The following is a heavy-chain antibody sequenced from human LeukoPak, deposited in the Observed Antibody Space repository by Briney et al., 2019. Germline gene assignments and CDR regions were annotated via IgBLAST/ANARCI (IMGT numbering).Heavy chain of an antibody. Sequence: SETLSLTCAVYGGSFRGYYWSWIRQPPGKGLEWIGEINHSGSANYNPSLKSRVTISVDTSKNQFSLKLSSVTAADTAVYYCARGPSRVRDRGAFDIWGQGTMFTVSS. CDR2: INHSGSA. CDR3: ARGPSRVRDRGAFDI. J-gene: IGHJ3*02. CDR1: GGSFRGYY. V-gene: IGHV4-34*01. D-gene: IGHD3-10*01.